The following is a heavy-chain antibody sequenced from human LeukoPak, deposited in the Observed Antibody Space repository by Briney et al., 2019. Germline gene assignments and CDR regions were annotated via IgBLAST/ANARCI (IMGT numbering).Heavy chain of an antibody. D-gene: IGHD3-22*01. CDR3: AKGLFPDYYDSSGYYFGYDY. J-gene: IGHJ4*02. CDR2: ISGSGGST. Sequence: GGSLRLSCAASGFTFSSYAMSWVRQAPGKGLEWVSAISGSGGSTYYADSVKGRFTISRDNSKNTLYLQMNSLRAEDTAVYYCAKGLFPDYYDSSGYYFGYDYWGQGTLVTVSS. CDR1: GFTFSSYA. V-gene: IGHV3-23*01.